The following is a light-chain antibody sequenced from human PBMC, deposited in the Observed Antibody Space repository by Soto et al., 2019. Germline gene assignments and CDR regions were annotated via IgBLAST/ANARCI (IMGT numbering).Light chain of an antibody. CDR2: PAG. V-gene: IGKV1-39*01. Sequence: DIQMTQSPTSLSASVGDRVTITCRASQSISTYLSWYQQKPGKAPKLLINPAGSLQSGVPPRFSGSGSGTDFTLTITSLQPEDFATYYCQESYSTPAGTFGQGTKVDIK. CDR1: QSISTY. CDR3: QESYSTPAGT. J-gene: IGKJ1*01.